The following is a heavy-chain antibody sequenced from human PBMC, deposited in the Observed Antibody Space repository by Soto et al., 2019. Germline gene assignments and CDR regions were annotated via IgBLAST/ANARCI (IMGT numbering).Heavy chain of an antibody. CDR3: ASQSSERLLFAS. CDR2: ISSSSSTI. Sequence: EVQLVESGGGLVQPGGSLRLSCAASGFTFSSYSMNWVRQAPGKGLEWVSYISSSSSTIYYADSVKGRFTISRDNAKNSLYLQMNSLRAEDTAVYYCASQSSERLLFASWGQGTLVTVSS. V-gene: IGHV3-48*01. CDR1: GFTFSSYS. J-gene: IGHJ4*02. D-gene: IGHD6-25*01.